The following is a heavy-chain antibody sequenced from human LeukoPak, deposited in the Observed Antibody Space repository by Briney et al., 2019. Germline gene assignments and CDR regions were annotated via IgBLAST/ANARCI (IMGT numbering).Heavy chain of an antibody. V-gene: IGHV3-21*01. Sequence: GGSLRLSCAASGFTFSSYSMNWVRRAPGKGLEWVSSISSSSSYIYYADSVKGRFTISRDNAKNSLYLQMNSLRAEDTAVYYCARDRGSVLRFLEWLLGPDYWGQGTLVTVSS. J-gene: IGHJ4*02. CDR3: ARDRGSVLRFLEWLLGPDY. CDR2: ISSSSSYI. CDR1: GFTFSSYS. D-gene: IGHD3-3*01.